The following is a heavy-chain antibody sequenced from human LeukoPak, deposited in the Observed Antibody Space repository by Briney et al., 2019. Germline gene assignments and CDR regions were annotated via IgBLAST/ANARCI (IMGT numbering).Heavy chain of an antibody. CDR2: ICNSGST. Sequence: SETLSLTCTVSSGSISSGTYYWSWIRQPAGTGLEWIGRICNSGSTSYNPSLKSRVTISIDTSKNQFSLKLSSVTAADTAVYYCARGRDDDVWGSYPTCFHYWGQGTLVTVSS. CDR3: ARGRDDDVWGSYPTCFHY. V-gene: IGHV4-61*02. CDR1: SGSISSGTYY. J-gene: IGHJ4*02. D-gene: IGHD3-16*02.